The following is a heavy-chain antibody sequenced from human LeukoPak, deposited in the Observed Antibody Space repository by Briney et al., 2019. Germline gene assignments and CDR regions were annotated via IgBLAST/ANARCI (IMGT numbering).Heavy chain of an antibody. V-gene: IGHV4-4*07. J-gene: IGHJ3*02. CDR1: GGSISSYY. CDR2: IYTSGST. D-gene: IGHD4-17*01. CDR3: ARDSTTRAFDI. Sequence: SETLSLTCTVSGGSISSYYWSWIRQPAGKGLEWIGRIYTSGSTNHNPSLKSRVTMLVDTSKNQFSLKLSSVTAADTAVYYCARDSTTRAFDIWGQGTMVTVSS.